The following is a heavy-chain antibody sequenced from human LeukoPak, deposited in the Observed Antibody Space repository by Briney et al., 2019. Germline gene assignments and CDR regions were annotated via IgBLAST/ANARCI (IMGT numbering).Heavy chain of an antibody. CDR2: FDPEDGET. V-gene: IGHV1-24*01. Sequence: ASVKVSCKASGYTFTGYYMHWVRQAPGQGLEWMGGFDPEDGETIYAQKFQGRVTMTEDTSTDTAYMELSSLRSEDTAVYYCATDDLLWFGVKNAFDIWGQGTMVTVSS. J-gene: IGHJ3*02. D-gene: IGHD3-10*01. CDR1: GYTFTGYY. CDR3: ATDDLLWFGVKNAFDI.